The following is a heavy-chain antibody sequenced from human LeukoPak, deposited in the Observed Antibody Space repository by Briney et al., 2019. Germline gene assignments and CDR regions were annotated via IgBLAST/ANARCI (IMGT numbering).Heavy chain of an antibody. J-gene: IGHJ4*02. D-gene: IGHD1/OR15-1a*01. CDR2: ISDSGTT. CDR3: ARHIEHAAYFRY. Sequence: SETLSLTCAVAGVPVNDFHWSWIRQSPGRGLEWLGWISDSGTTNYNPPFRSRLAISADTSKSQLSLELTSVTAADTAVYYCARHIEHAAYFRYWGQGSLVTVSS. CDR1: GVPVNDFH. V-gene: IGHV4-59*08.